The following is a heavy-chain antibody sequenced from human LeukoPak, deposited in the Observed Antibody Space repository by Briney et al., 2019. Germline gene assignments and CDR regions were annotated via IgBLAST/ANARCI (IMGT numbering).Heavy chain of an antibody. D-gene: IGHD2-2*01. CDR3: AREDWGVVPAAIDGNYDYYYGMDV. V-gene: IGHV1-18*01. CDR1: GYTFTSYG. Sequence: ASVNVSCKASGYTFTSYGISWVRQAPGQGLEWMGWISAYNGNTNYAQKLQGRVTMTTDTSTSTAHMELRSLRSDDTAVYYCAREDWGVVPAAIDGNYDYYYGMDVWGQGTTVTVSS. CDR2: ISAYNGNT. J-gene: IGHJ6*02.